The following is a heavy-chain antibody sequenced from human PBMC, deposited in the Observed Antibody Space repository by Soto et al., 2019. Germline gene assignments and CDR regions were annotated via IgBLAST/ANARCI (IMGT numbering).Heavy chain of an antibody. CDR1: GFTFSSYD. V-gene: IGHV3-13*01. J-gene: IGHJ6*02. CDR2: IGTAGDT. CDR3: ARGDSYGYYYYYYGMDV. D-gene: IGHD5-18*01. Sequence: GGSLRLSCAASGFTFSSYDRHWVRQATGKGLEWVSAIGTAGDTYYPGSVKGRFAISRENAKNSLYLQMNSLRAEDTAVYYCARGDSYGYYYYYYGMDVWGQGTTVTVS.